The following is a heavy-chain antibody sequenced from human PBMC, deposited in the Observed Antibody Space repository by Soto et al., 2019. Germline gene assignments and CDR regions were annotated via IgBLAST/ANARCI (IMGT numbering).Heavy chain of an antibody. J-gene: IGHJ6*02. V-gene: IGHV1-58*01. CDR3: AARRSGLYAMDV. Sequence: MQLVQSGPEVKKPGTSVKVSCKASGFTFSTSAVQWVRQARGQRPEWMGWIVGGSGNTNYAQNSQERVIITRDMSTSPVYMELSSLRSDDPAVYFCAARRSGLYAMDVWGQGTTVTVSS. D-gene: IGHD1-26*01. CDR2: IVGGSGNT. CDR1: GFTFSTSA.